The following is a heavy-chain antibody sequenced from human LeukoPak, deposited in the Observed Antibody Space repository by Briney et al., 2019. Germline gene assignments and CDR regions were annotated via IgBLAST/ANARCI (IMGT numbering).Heavy chain of an antibody. CDR3: ARWTGDSTVTGFGY. CDR1: GYTFTTYG. D-gene: IGHD4-17*01. CDR2: MNPNSGNT. J-gene: IGHJ4*02. Sequence: ASVKVSCKASGYTFTTYGFNWVRQATGQGLEWMGWMNPNSGNTGYAQKFQGRVTMTRNTSISTAYMELSSLRSEDTAVYYCARWTGDSTVTGFGYWGQGTLVTVSS. V-gene: IGHV1-8*02.